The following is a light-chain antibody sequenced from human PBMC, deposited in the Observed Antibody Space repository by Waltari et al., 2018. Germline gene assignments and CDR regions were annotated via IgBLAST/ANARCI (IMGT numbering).Light chain of an antibody. J-gene: IGKJ2*01. Sequence: EIVLTQSPGTLSLSPGERATLSCRASQSFPTTSLGWYQQNPGQAPRRLISGASTRATGTPDRFSGSGSGTDFTLTINRLEPEDFAVYYCQKYGNSYTFGQGTKLEIK. CDR3: QKYGNSYT. CDR2: GAS. V-gene: IGKV3-20*01. CDR1: QSFPTTS.